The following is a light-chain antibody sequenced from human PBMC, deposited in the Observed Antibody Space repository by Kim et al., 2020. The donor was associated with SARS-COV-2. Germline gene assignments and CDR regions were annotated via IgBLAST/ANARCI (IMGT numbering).Light chain of an antibody. CDR2: GAS. V-gene: IGKV3-20*01. Sequence: SPGEGATPSCRASESVSSSYLAWYQQNPGQAPRLLIYGASSRATGIPDRFSGSGSGTDFTLTISRLEPEDFAVYYCQQYGSSPRTFGQGTKLDIK. J-gene: IGKJ1*01. CDR1: ESVSSSY. CDR3: QQYGSSPRT.